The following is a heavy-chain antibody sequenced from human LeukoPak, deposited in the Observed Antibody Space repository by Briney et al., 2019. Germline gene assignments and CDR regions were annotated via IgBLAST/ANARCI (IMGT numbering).Heavy chain of an antibody. CDR3: ARQREYYYDSSGYYRAFDY. Sequence: GESLKISCKGSGYSFTSYWIAWVRQMPGKGLEWLGFIYPGDSDTRYSPSLQGQVTISADKSISTAYLQWSSLKASDTAMYYCARQREYYYDSSGYYRAFDYWGQGTLVTVSS. D-gene: IGHD3-22*01. CDR2: IYPGDSDT. CDR1: GYSFTSYW. V-gene: IGHV5-51*01. J-gene: IGHJ4*02.